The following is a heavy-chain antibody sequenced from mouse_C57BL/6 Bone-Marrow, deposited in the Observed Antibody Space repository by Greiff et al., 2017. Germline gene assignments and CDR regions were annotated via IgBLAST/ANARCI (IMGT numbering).Heavy chain of an antibody. CDR2: IDPSDSYT. D-gene: IGHD2-3*01. CDR1: GYTFTSYW. Sequence: QVQLQQPGAELVRPGTSVKLSCKASGYTFTSYWMHWVKQRPGQGLEWIGVIDPSDSYTNYNQKFKGKATLTVDTSSSTAYMQLSSLTSEDSAVYYCARSGIYDGYPYYVDYWCQGTTLTVSS. J-gene: IGHJ2*01. V-gene: IGHV1-59*01. CDR3: ARSGIYDGYPYYVDY.